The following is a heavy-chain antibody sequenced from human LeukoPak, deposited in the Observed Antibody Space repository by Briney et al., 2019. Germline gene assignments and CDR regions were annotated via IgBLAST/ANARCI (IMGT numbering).Heavy chain of an antibody. CDR1: GYYFTTRW. CDR3: ARAKGSIYSYGMDV. Sequence: GESLKISCTGSGYYFTTRWLAWVRQKPGKGLEWMGTVYPGDSETKYSPAFEGQVTISGDKSINTVYLQWDSLKASGTAMYYCARAKGSIYSYGMDVWAQGTMVIVSS. V-gene: IGHV5-51*01. J-gene: IGHJ6*02. CDR2: VYPGDSET. D-gene: IGHD2-15*01.